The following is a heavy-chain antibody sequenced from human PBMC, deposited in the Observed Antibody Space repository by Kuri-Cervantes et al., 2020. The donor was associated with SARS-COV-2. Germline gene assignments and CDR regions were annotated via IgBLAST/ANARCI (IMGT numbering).Heavy chain of an antibody. J-gene: IGHJ4*02. CDR1: GGSISSGSYY. D-gene: IGHD5-12*01. CDR3: ATVARGAIVATIGEGFDY. V-gene: IGHV4-39*01. Sequence: ESLKISCTVSGGSISSGSYYWSWIRQPPGKGLEWIGSIYYSGSTYYNPSLKSRVTISVDTSKNQFSLKLSSVTVADTAVYYCATVARGAIVATIGEGFDYWGQGTLVTVSS. CDR2: IYYSGST.